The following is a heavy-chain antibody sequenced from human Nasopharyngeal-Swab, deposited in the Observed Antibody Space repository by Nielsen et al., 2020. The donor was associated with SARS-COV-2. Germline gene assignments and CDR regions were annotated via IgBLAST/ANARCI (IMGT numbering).Heavy chain of an antibody. CDR2: ISSSSITS. D-gene: IGHD1-26*01. CDR3: ARDDSIVGAKLDN. J-gene: IGHJ4*02. V-gene: IGHV3-48*02. Sequence: GRSLRPSCAPSGITIRSNGINGFRQAPGKVLEGVAYISSSSITSYYADSVKGRFTISRDNPKNSLYLQMNSLRDEDTAVYYCARDDSIVGAKLDNWGRRTLVTVSS. CDR1: GITIRSNG.